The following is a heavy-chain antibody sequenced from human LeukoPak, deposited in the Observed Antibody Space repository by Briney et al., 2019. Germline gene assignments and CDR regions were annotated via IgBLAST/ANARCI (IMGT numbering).Heavy chain of an antibody. D-gene: IGHD6-13*01. CDR1: GFTFSSYA. J-gene: IGHJ4*02. CDR3: AKGSAGGRPYYFDY. CDR2: IDSSGSYT. Sequence: GGPLGLSCAVSGFTFSSYAMSWVRQAPGKGLEWVSAIDSSGSYTWYDDSVKGRFTISRDNSKNTLYLQMNSLRAEDTAVYYCAKGSAGGRPYYFDYWGQGTLVPVSS. V-gene: IGHV3-23*05.